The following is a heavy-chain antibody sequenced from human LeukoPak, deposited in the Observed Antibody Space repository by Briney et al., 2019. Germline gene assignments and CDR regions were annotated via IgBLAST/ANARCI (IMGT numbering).Heavy chain of an antibody. J-gene: IGHJ6*03. Sequence: GGSLRLSCAASGFTFSSYWMSWVRQAPGKGLEWVANIKQDGSEKYYVDSVKGRFTISRDNAKNSLYLQMNSLRAGDTAVYYCARRAGYGYCSSTSCYGDYYYMDVWGKGTTVTVSS. D-gene: IGHD2-2*03. CDR1: GFTFSSYW. CDR2: IKQDGSEK. V-gene: IGHV3-7*01. CDR3: ARRAGYGYCSSTSCYGDYYYMDV.